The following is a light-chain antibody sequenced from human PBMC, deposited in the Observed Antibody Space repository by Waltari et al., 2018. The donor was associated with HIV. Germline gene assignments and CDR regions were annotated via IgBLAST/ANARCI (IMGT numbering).Light chain of an antibody. CDR3: AAWDDSVSGRV. CDR2: RNT. CDR1: SFNIGSNY. V-gene: IGLV1-47*01. Sequence: QSVLTQPPSASGTPGQRVTISCSGGSFNIGSNYVYWYQQLPGTAPRLLIYRNTLRPSGVPDRFSGSKSATSASLAISGLRSEDEADYFCAAWDDSVSGRVFGGGTKLTVL. J-gene: IGLJ3*02.